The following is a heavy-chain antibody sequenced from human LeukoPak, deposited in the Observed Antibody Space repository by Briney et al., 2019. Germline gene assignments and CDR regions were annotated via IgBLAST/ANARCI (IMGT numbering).Heavy chain of an antibody. Sequence: GGSLRLSCAASGFTFSSYAMSWVRQAPGKGLEWVSAISGSGGSTYYADSVKGRFTISRDNAKNSLYLQMNSLRAEDTAVYYCARGDSSSWYGNFDYWGQGTLVTVSS. CDR3: ARGDSSSWYGNFDY. J-gene: IGHJ4*02. CDR2: ISGSGGST. D-gene: IGHD6-13*01. V-gene: IGHV3-23*01. CDR1: GFTFSSYA.